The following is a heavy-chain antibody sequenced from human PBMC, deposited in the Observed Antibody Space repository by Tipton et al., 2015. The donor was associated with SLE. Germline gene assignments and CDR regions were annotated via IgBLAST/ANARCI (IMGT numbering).Heavy chain of an antibody. J-gene: IGHJ6*04. CDR1: GGSISSSSYY. CDR3: ARLQYIFGGMDV. Sequence: TLSLTCTVSGGSISSSSYYWGWIRQTPGKGLEWIGEINHRGGTNLNPSLESRVSVSKDTSKNQFSLKLTSVTAADTAVYYCARLQYIFGGMDVWGEGTTVTVSS. V-gene: IGHV4-39*07. D-gene: IGHD3-3*01. CDR2: INHRGGT.